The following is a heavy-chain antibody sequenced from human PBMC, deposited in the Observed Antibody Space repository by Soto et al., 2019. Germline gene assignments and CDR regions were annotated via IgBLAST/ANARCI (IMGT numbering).Heavy chain of an antibody. Sequence: EVQLVESGGGLVQPGGSLRLSCAASGFTFSNYWMYWVRQAPGKGLEWVSRINSDGSVSSYADSVKGRLTISRDNVKNTMYQQMDSLRAEDTAGYYCARGDCVGGTCYSLAGSFYYYMDVWGKGTTVTVFS. CDR3: ARGDCVGGTCYSLAGSFYYYMDV. CDR2: INSDGSVS. J-gene: IGHJ6*03. D-gene: IGHD2-15*01. CDR1: GFTFSNYW. V-gene: IGHV3-74*02.